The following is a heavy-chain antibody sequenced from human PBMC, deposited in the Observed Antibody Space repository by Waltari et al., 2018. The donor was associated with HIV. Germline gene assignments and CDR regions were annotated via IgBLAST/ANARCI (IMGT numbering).Heavy chain of an antibody. J-gene: IGHJ6*02. CDR3: ARLGEMAAVARGSYYYYYGMDV. CDR2: IYYSGST. V-gene: IGHV4-39*01. CDR1: GGSISSSSYY. D-gene: IGHD6-19*01. Sequence: QLQLQESGPGLVKPSETLSLTCTVSGGSISSSSYYWGWIRQPPGKGLEWIGSIYYSGSTYYNPSLKSRVTISVDTSKNQFSLKLSSVTAADTAVYYCARLGEMAAVARGSYYYYYGMDVWGQGTTVTVSS.